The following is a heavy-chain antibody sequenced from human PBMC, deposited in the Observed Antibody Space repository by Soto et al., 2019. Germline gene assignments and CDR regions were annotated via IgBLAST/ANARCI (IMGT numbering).Heavy chain of an antibody. J-gene: IGHJ4*02. CDR1: GGSISGSY. D-gene: IGHD6-19*01. CDR2: VYYTGST. V-gene: IGHV4-59*01. Sequence: SETLSLTCSVSGGSISGSYWGWIRQSPGKGLEWLGYVYYTGSTNYSPSLRSRVSISVDTSKNEFSLRLSSVTAADTAVYFCARSVAVPGAHIDYWGQGTQVTVSS. CDR3: ARSVAVPGAHIDY.